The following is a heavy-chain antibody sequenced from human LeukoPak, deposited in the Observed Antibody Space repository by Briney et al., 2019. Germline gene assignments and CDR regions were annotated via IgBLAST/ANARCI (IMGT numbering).Heavy chain of an antibody. D-gene: IGHD3-3*01. CDR3: AKDAGYYDFIYEIYYYYGMDV. Sequence: HSGGSLRLSCAASGFTFSSYGMHWVRQAPGKGLEWVAVISYDGSNKYYADSVKGRFTISRDNSKNTLYLQMNSLRAEDTAVYYCAKDAGYYDFIYEIYYYYGMDVWGQGTTVTVSS. V-gene: IGHV3-30*18. J-gene: IGHJ6*02. CDR1: GFTFSSYG. CDR2: ISYDGSNK.